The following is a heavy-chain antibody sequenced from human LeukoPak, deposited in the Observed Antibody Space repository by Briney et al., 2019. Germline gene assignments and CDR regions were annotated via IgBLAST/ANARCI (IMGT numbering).Heavy chain of an antibody. CDR3: ARPITMIVVASYYFDY. V-gene: IGHV3-30-3*01. Sequence: PGGSLRLSCTASGFTFGNYAVSWVRQAPGKGLEWVAVISYDGSNKYYADSVKGRFTISRDNSKNTLYLQMNSLRAEDTAVYYCARPITMIVVASYYFDYWGQGTLVTVSS. CDR2: ISYDGSNK. J-gene: IGHJ4*02. D-gene: IGHD3-22*01. CDR1: GFTFGNYA.